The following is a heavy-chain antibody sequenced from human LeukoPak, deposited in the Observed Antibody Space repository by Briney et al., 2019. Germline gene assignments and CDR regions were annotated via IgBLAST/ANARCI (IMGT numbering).Heavy chain of an antibody. J-gene: IGHJ5*02. CDR2: IYYSGST. D-gene: IGHD6-13*01. Sequence: SETLFLTCTVSGGSISSYYWTWIRQPPGKGLEWLGYIYYSGSTNYNPSLKSRVTISLDTSKNQFSLKLSSVTAADTAVYYCARDGRQQLVQLDPWGQGTLVTVSS. V-gene: IGHV4-59*12. CDR1: GGSISSYY. CDR3: ARDGRQQLVQLDP.